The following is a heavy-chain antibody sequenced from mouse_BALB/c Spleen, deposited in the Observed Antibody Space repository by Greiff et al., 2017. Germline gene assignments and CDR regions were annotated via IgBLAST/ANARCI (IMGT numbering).Heavy chain of an antibody. CDR1: GYTFTSYW. CDR2: IYPSDSYT. J-gene: IGHJ2*01. D-gene: IGHD3-1*01. CDR3: TRASSGYHFDG. Sequence: VQLQQPGAELVRPGASVKLSCKASGYTFTSYWINWVKQRPGQGLEWIGNIYPSDSYTNYNQKFKDKATLTVDKSSSTAYMQLSSPTSEDAAVYYCTRASSGYHFDGWGQGTTLTVAS. V-gene: IGHV1-69*02.